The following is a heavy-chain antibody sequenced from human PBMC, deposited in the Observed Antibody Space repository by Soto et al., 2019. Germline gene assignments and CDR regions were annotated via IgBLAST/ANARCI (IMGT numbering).Heavy chain of an antibody. V-gene: IGHV3-23*01. CDR1: GFTFSSYA. CDR3: AKLKVGGYSYGPIDY. Sequence: GGSLRLSCAASGFTFSSYAMSWVRQAPGKGLEWVSAISGSGGSTYYADSVKGRFTISRDNSKNTLYLQMNSLRAEDTAVYYCAKLKVGGYSYGPIDYWGQGTLVTVSS. J-gene: IGHJ4*02. CDR2: ISGSGGST. D-gene: IGHD5-18*01.